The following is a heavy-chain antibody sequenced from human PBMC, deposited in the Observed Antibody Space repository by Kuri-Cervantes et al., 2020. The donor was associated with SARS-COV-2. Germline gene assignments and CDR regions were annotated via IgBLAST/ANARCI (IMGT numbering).Heavy chain of an antibody. Sequence: GESLKISCAASGFTFSSYAMSWVRQAPGKGLEWVSAISGSGGSTYYADSVKGRFTISRDNSKNTLYLQMNSLRAEDTAVYYCARPLICGEREYCSGGSWGWFDPWGQGTLVTVSS. CDR2: ISGSGGST. CDR1: GFTFSSYA. J-gene: IGHJ5*02. D-gene: IGHD2-15*01. V-gene: IGHV3-23*01. CDR3: ARPLICGEREYCSGGSWGWFDP.